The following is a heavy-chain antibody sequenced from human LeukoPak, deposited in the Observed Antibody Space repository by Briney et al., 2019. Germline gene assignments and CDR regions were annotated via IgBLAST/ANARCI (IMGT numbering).Heavy chain of an antibody. CDR2: TDYRSKWHY. Sequence: SQTLSLTCAISGDRVSSNSAAWNWIRPPRSRGREWLGRTDYRSKWHYDYAESVKRRITVNPDTSKNQFSLQLNSVTPEDAAVYYCARQSSTDYYYYGLDVWGQGTTVAVSS. V-gene: IGHV6-1*01. J-gene: IGHJ6*02. D-gene: IGHD1-1*01. CDR3: ARQSSTDYYYYGLDV. CDR1: GDRVSSNSAA.